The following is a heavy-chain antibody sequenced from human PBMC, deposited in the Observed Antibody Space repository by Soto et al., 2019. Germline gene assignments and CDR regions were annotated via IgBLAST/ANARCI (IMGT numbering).Heavy chain of an antibody. CDR2: IYWDDDK. V-gene: IGHV2-5*02. Sequence: QITLKESGPTLVKPTQTLTLTCTFSGFSLSTSGVGVGWIRQPPGKALEWVTLIYWDDDKRYSTSLKSRITITKVTSKTQVVLTMSNMDPVDTGTYYCARHITSGYNDDFAIWGSGKMVSVSS. CDR1: GFSLSTSGVG. J-gene: IGHJ3*02. D-gene: IGHD3-9*01. CDR3: ARHITSGYNDDFAI.